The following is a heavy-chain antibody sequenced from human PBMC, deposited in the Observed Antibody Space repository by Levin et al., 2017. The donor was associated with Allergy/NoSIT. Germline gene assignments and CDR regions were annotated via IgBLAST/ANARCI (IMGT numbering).Heavy chain of an antibody. Sequence: ASVKVSCKASGYTFTSYGISWVRQAPGQGLEWMGWISAYNGNTNYAQKLQGRVTMTTDTSTSTAYMELRSLRSDDTAVYYCARKDYCSSTSCYPRGDVYYYGMDVWGQGTTVTVSS. CDR3: ARKDYCSSTSCYPRGDVYYYGMDV. CDR2: ISAYNGNT. V-gene: IGHV1-18*01. J-gene: IGHJ6*02. D-gene: IGHD2-2*01. CDR1: GYTFTSYG.